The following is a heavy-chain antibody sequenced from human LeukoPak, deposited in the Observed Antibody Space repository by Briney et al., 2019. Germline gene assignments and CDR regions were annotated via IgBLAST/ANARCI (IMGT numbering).Heavy chain of an antibody. Sequence: GGSLRLSCAASGFTFSSYAMSRVRQAPGKGLEWVSAISGSGGSTYYADSVKGRFTISRDNSKNTLYLQMNSLRAEDTAVYYCAKDSGPYSSSWWVYWGQGTLVTVSS. D-gene: IGHD6-13*01. CDR2: ISGSGGST. V-gene: IGHV3-23*01. J-gene: IGHJ4*02. CDR3: AKDSGPYSSSWWVY. CDR1: GFTFSSYA.